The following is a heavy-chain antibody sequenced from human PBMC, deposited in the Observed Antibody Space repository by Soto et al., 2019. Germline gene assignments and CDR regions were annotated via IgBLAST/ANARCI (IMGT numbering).Heavy chain of an antibody. V-gene: IGHV4-34*01. CDR1: GGSFSGYY. Sequence: QVQLQQWGAGLLKPSETLSLTCAVYGGSFSGYYWSWIRQPPGKGLEWIGEINHSGSTNYNPSLKSRVTISVDTSKNQFSLKLRSVSAADTAVYYCARGAAAGFDPWGQGTLVTVSS. CDR2: INHSGST. CDR3: ARGAAAGFDP. J-gene: IGHJ5*02. D-gene: IGHD6-13*01.